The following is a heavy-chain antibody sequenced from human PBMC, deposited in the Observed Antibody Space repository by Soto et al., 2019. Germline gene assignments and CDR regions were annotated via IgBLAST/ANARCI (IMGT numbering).Heavy chain of an antibody. J-gene: IGHJ2*01. CDR2: IGTAGDT. Sequence: EVQLVESGGGLVQPGGSLRLSCAASGFTFSSYDMHWVRQATGKGLEWVSAIGTAGDTYYPGSVKGRFIISRENAKNSLYLQMNSLRAEDTAVYYCARTSSIAVAGTHLDYWYFDLWGRGTLVTVSS. CDR3: ARTSSIAVAGTHLDYWYFDL. CDR1: GFTFSSYD. D-gene: IGHD6-19*01. V-gene: IGHV3-13*01.